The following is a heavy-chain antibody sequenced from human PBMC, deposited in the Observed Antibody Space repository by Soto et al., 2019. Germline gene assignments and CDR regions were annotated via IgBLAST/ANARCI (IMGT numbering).Heavy chain of an antibody. CDR1: GYTFTSYG. V-gene: IGHV1-18*01. J-gene: IGHJ5*02. D-gene: IGHD3-22*01. Sequence: ASVKVSCKASGYTFTSYGISWVRQAPGQGLEWMGWISAYNGNTNYAQKLQGRVTMTTDTSTSTAYMELRSLRSDDTAVYYCARDPFYYYDSSGYYSRWFDPWGQGTLVTVSS. CDR3: ARDPFYYYDSSGYYSRWFDP. CDR2: ISAYNGNT.